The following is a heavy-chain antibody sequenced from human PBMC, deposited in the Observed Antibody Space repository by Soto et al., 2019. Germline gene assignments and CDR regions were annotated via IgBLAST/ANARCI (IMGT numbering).Heavy chain of an antibody. CDR2: IRVSGDST. CDR3: SKFIDSKDY. CDR1: GFTFSSYA. D-gene: IGHD3-16*02. Sequence: EVQLLEAGGGWVKPGGSLRLTCAASGFTFSSYAMSWVRQAPGKGLEWVSAIRVSGDSTYYADSGKGRFTISRDNSKNTLYLQMNSLRAEDTAVYYCSKFIDSKDYWGQGTLFTVSS. J-gene: IGHJ4*02. V-gene: IGHV3-23*01.